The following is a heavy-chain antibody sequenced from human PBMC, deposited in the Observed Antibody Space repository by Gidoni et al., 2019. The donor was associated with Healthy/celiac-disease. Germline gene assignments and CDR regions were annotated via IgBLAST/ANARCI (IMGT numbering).Heavy chain of an antibody. Sequence: EVQLVESGGGLIQPGGSLRLSCAASGFTVSSNYMSWVRQAPGKGLEWVSVIYSGGSTYYADSVKGRFTISRDNSKNTLYLQMNSLRAEDTAVYYCARYCSSTSCYQDGDPRGGWFDPWGQGTLVTVSS. V-gene: IGHV3-53*01. D-gene: IGHD2-2*01. CDR1: GFTVSSNY. J-gene: IGHJ5*02. CDR3: ARYCSSTSCYQDGDPRGGWFDP. CDR2: IYSGGST.